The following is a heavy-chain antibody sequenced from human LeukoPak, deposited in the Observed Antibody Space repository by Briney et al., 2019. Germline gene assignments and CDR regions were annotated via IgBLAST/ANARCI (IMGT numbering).Heavy chain of an antibody. D-gene: IGHD3-22*01. Sequence: SVKVSCKASGGTFSSYAISWVRQAPGQGLEWMGRIIPILGIANYAQKFQGRVTITADKSTSTAYMELSSLRSEDTAVYYCARVVDSSGYCAMYYFDYGGHGTLV. V-gene: IGHV1-69*04. CDR1: GGTFSSYA. CDR3: ARVVDSSGYCAMYYFDY. CDR2: IIPILGIA. J-gene: IGHJ4*01.